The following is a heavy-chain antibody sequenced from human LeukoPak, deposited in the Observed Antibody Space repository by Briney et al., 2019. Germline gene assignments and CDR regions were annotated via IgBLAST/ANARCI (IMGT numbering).Heavy chain of an antibody. V-gene: IGHV3-23*01. CDR2: ISDSGVST. Sequence: GGSLRLSCAASGFTFNSYAMTWVRQAPEKGLEWVSSISDSGVSTYYADSVKGRFTISRDNSKNTLYLQMNSPRAEDTAVYYCAKGLRGIYDYWGQGTLVTVSS. CDR3: AKGLRGIYDY. D-gene: IGHD1-26*01. J-gene: IGHJ4*02. CDR1: GFTFNSYA.